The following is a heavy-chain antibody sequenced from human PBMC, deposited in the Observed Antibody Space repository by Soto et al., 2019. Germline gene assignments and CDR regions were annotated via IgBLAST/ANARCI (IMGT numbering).Heavy chain of an antibody. Sequence: GGSLRLFCAASGFPVSSYAMSWVRQSPGKGLEWVSAISGSGGSTYYADSVKGRFTITRDNSKNTLYLQMNSLRAEDTAVYYCAKFTATGYSSGRHQSNFDYWDQGTLVTVFS. CDR3: AKFTATGYSSGRHQSNFDY. CDR1: GFPVSSYA. J-gene: IGHJ4*02. D-gene: IGHD6-19*01. CDR2: ISGSGGST. V-gene: IGHV3-23*01.